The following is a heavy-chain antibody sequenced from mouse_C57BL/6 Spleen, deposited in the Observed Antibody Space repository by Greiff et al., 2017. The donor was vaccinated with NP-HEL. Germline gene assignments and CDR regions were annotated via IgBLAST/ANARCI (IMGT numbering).Heavy chain of an antibody. CDR1: GFTFSDYY. CDR2: ISHGGGST. Sequence: EVHLVESGGGLVQPGGSLKLSCAASGFTFSDYYMYWVRQTPEKRLEWVAYISHGGGSTYYPDTVKGRFTISRDNAKNTLYLQMSRLKSEDTAMYYCARQGFAYWGQGTLVTVSA. CDR3: ARQGFAY. V-gene: IGHV5-12*01. J-gene: IGHJ3*01.